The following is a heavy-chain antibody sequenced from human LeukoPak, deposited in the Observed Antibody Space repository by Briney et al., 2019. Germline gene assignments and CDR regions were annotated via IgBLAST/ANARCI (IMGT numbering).Heavy chain of an antibody. CDR1: GFSFSRYY. CDR3: ARQGYDSGFDY. D-gene: IGHD5-12*01. Sequence: GGSLRLSCAASGFSFSRYYMSWVRQTPGKGLEWVSVLFSGGDTYYADSVKDRFSISRDRPRETLFLQVNSLRADDTAVYYCARQGYDSGFDYWGHGTMVTVSS. CDR2: LFSGGDT. V-gene: IGHV3-66*04. J-gene: IGHJ4*01.